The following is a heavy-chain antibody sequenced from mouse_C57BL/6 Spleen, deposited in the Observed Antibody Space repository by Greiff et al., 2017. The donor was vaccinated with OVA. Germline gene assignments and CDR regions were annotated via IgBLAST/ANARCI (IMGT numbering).Heavy chain of an antibody. CDR3: ARKDYLLYAMDY. J-gene: IGHJ4*01. D-gene: IGHD5-5*01. CDR2: INPSTGGT. CDR1: GYSFTGYY. Sequence: VQLKQSGPELVKPGASVKISCKASGYSFTGYYMHWVKQSSEKSLEWIGEINPSTGGTSYNQKFKGKATLTVDKSSSTAYMQLKSLTSEDSAVYYCARKDYLLYAMDYWGQGTSVTVSS. V-gene: IGHV1-43*01.